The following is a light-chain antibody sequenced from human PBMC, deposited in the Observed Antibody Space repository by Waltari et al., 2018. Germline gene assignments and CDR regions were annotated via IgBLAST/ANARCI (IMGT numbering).Light chain of an antibody. Sequence: QSALTQPASVSGSPGQSITISCTGTSSAVGFYNYFSWYQQHPGKAPKLIIYDVSERPSGVSDRFSGSKSGNTASLTISGLQAEDEADYYCNSYTGSSSWVFGGGTKLAVL. CDR3: NSYTGSSSWV. V-gene: IGLV2-14*01. CDR1: SSAVGFYNY. CDR2: DVS. J-gene: IGLJ3*02.